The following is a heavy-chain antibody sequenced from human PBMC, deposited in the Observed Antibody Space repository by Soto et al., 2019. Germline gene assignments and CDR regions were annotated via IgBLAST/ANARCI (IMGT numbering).Heavy chain of an antibody. V-gene: IGHV3-48*02. J-gene: IGHJ4*02. D-gene: IGHD5-18*01. CDR2: ISSGSTI. CDR1: GFTFSSYS. CDR3: ARDLGYGLFDY. Sequence: GGSLRLSCAASGFTFSSYSMNWVRQAPGKGLEWVSYISSGSTIYYADSVKGRFTISRDNAKNSLYLQMNSLRDEDTAVYYCARDLGYGLFDYWGQGALVTVSS.